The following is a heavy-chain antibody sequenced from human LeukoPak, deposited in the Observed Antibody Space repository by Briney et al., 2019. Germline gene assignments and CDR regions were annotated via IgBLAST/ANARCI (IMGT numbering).Heavy chain of an antibody. D-gene: IGHD6-19*01. CDR1: GGSFSGYY. CDR2: INHSGST. J-gene: IGHJ5*02. V-gene: IGHV4-34*01. CDR3: ARANQWLVRSWFDP. Sequence: PSETLSLTCAVYGGSFSGYYWSWIRQPPGKGLGWIGEINHSGSTNYNPSLKSRVTISVDTSKNQFSLKLSSVTAADTAVYYCARANQWLVRSWFDPWGQGTLVTVSS.